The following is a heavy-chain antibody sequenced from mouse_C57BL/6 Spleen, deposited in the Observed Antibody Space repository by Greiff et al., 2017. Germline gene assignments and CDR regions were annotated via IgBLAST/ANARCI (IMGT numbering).Heavy chain of an antibody. Sequence: QVQLQQPGAELVKPGASVKMSCKASGYTFTSYWITWVKQRPGQGLEWIGDIYPGSGSTNYNEKFKSKATLTVDTSSSTAYMQLSSLTSEDSAVYYCARSPITTVVANFDHWGQGTTLTVAS. V-gene: IGHV1-55*01. D-gene: IGHD1-1*01. CDR3: ARSPITTVVANFDH. CDR2: IYPGSGST. J-gene: IGHJ2*01. CDR1: GYTFTSYW.